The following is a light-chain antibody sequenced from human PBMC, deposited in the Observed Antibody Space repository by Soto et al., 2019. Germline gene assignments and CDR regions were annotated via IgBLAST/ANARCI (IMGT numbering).Light chain of an antibody. V-gene: IGKV3-20*01. CDR2: GAS. CDR3: QQYGRSPPFT. J-gene: IGKJ2*01. CDR1: QTVSRRY. Sequence: EIVLTQSPGTLSLSPGERATLSCRASQTVSRRYLAWYQQKPGQAPRLLMYGASNRATGIPDRFSGSGSGTNLPLTISRLDPEDFAVYFCQQYGRSPPFTFGPGTKVEIQ.